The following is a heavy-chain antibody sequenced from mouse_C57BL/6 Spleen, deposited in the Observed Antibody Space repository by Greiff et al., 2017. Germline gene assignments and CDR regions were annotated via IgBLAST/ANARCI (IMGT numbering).Heavy chain of an antibody. CDR1: GFTFTDYY. J-gene: IGHJ3*01. D-gene: IGHD4-1*01. V-gene: IGHV7-3*01. CDR2: IRNKANGYTT. Sequence: EVQRVESGGGLVQPGGSLSLSCAASGFTFTDYYMSWVRQPPGKALEWLGFIRNKANGYTTEYSASVKGRFTISRDNSQSILYLQMNALRAEDSATYYCARSNWDGVEFAYWGQGTLVTVSA. CDR3: ARSNWDGVEFAY.